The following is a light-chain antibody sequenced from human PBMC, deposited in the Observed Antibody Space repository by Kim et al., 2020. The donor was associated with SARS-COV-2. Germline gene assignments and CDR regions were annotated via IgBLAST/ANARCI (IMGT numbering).Light chain of an antibody. CDR2: DKN. CDR1: SLRTYY. V-gene: IGLV3-19*01. J-gene: IGLJ2*01. Sequence: SSELTQDPAVSVALGQTVRITCQGDSLRTYYASWYQQKPGQAPLLLIYDKNIRTSGIPDRFSGSSSGNTASLTITAAQAEDEADYYCNYRRDSSDDHVLFGGGTQLTVL. CDR3: NYRRDSSDDHVL.